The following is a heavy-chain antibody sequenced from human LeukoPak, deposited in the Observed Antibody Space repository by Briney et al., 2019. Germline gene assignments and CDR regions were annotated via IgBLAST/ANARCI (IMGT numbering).Heavy chain of an antibody. CDR3: TRDLSFIGYCTSTSCL. J-gene: IGHJ4*02. CDR2: IRSKPRGGTT. V-gene: IGHV3-49*03. D-gene: IGHD2-2*01. Sequence: PGGSLRLSCTASGFRFGDYVMSWFRQAPGKGLEWVGFIRSKPRGGTTEYAASVKGRFTISRDDSKSIAYLQMNSLKTEDTGVYYCTRDLSFIGYCTSTSCLWGQGTLVTVSS. CDR1: GFRFGDYV.